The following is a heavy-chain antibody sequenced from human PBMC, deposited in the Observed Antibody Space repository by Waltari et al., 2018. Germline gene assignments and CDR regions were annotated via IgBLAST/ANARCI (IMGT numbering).Heavy chain of an antibody. CDR2: IYYTGSP. J-gene: IGHJ5*02. CDR1: GGSINTVDYY. Sequence: QVQLQESGPGLVKPSQTLSLTCTVSGGSINTVDYYWSWIRQSPGKGLEWIGYIYYTGSPYYNPSLKSRVTVSIDTTKNQFSLRLTSVTAADTALYFCARTSDQGWFDPWGQGARVTVSS. CDR3: ARTSDQGWFDP. V-gene: IGHV4-30-4*01. D-gene: IGHD2-2*01.